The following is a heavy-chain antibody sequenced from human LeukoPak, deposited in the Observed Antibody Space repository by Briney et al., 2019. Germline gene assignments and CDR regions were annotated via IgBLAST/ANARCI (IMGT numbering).Heavy chain of an antibody. J-gene: IGHJ4*02. CDR1: GGSISSYY. Sequence: SETLSLTCTVSGGSISSYYWSWIRQPAGKGLEWIGRIYTSGSTNYNPSLKSRVTMSVDTSKNQFSLKLSSVTAADTAVYYCARWAAGQQLSPTLYYFDYWGQGTLVTVSS. D-gene: IGHD6-13*01. CDR2: IYTSGST. CDR3: ARWAAGQQLSPTLYYFDY. V-gene: IGHV4-4*07.